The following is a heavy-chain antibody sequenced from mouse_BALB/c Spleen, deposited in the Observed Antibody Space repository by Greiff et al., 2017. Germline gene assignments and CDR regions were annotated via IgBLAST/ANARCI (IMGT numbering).Heavy chain of an antibody. V-gene: IGHV1S56*01. Sequence: VQLQQSGPELVKPGASVRISCKASGYTFTSYYIHWVKQRPGQGLEWIGWIYPGNVNTKYNEKFKGKATLTADKSSSTAYMQLSSLTSEDSAVYFCADGYYLDYWGQGTTLTVSS. J-gene: IGHJ2*01. CDR1: GYTFTSYY. CDR2: IYPGNVNT. CDR3: ADGYYLDY. D-gene: IGHD2-3*01.